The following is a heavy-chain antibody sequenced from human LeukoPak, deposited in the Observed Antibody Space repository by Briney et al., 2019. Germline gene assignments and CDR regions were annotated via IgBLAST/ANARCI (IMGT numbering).Heavy chain of an antibody. CDR3: ARAAAADPKNWFDP. Sequence: SETLSLTCAVSGYSINSGHYLGWIRQPPGKGLEWIGSIHHSGTTYYNPSLKSRVTISGDTSKNQFSLKLTSVTATDTAVYYCARAAAADPKNWFDPWGQGTLVTVSS. CDR1: GYSINSGHY. D-gene: IGHD6-13*01. V-gene: IGHV4-38-2*01. CDR2: IHHSGTT. J-gene: IGHJ5*02.